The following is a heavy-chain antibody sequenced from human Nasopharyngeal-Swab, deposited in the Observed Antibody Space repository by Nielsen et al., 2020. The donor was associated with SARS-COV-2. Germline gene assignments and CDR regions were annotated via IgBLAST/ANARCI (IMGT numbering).Heavy chain of an antibody. J-gene: IGHJ3*02. Sequence: WIRQPPGKGLEWVAVISYDGSSKYYADSVKGRFTISRDNSKNTLYLQMNSLRAEDTAVYYCYGGYDAFDIWGQGTMVTVSS. D-gene: IGHD4-17*01. CDR2: ISYDGSSK. V-gene: IGHV3-30*03. CDR3: YGGYDAFDI.